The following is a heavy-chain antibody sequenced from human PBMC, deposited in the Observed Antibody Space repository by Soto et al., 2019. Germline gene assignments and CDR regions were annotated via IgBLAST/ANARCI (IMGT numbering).Heavy chain of an antibody. D-gene: IGHD2-21*02. CDR2: ISYDGSNK. Sequence: QVQLVESGGGVVQPGRSLRLSCAAPGFTFSSYGMHWVRQAPGKGLEWVAVISYDGSNKYYADSVKGRFTISRDNSKNTLYLQMNSLRAEDTAVYYCAKQGDGYFDYWGQGTLVTVSS. CDR3: AKQGDGYFDY. CDR1: GFTFSSYG. J-gene: IGHJ4*02. V-gene: IGHV3-30*18.